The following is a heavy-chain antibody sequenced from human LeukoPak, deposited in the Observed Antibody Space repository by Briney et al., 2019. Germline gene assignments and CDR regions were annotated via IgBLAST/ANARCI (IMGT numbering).Heavy chain of an antibody. CDR1: GFTFSSNY. D-gene: IGHD6-25*01. CDR3: AKDGSSAGYYYYMDV. V-gene: IGHV3-53*05. Sequence: PGGSLRLSCAASGFTFSSNYMSWVRQAPGKGLEWVSVIYSGGSTYYADSVKGRFTISRDNSKNTLYLQMNSLRAEDTAVYYCAKDGSSAGYYYYMDVWGKGTTVTVSS. J-gene: IGHJ6*03. CDR2: IYSGGST.